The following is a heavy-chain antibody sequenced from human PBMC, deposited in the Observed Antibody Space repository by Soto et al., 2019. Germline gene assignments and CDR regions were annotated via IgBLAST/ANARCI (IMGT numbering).Heavy chain of an antibody. CDR1: GYSVTSYW. D-gene: IGHD2-8*01. V-gene: IGHV5-51*01. CDR3: ARLNFNSTNYFNYGMDV. CDR2: IYPDDSDT. Sequence: PGESLKISCKTSGYSVTSYWIGWVRQMPGKGLEWMGIIYPDDSDTTYSPSFQGQVTFSADKSISTAYLHWSSLKASDTAMYYCARLNFNSTNYFNYGMDVWGLGTTVTVSS. J-gene: IGHJ6*02.